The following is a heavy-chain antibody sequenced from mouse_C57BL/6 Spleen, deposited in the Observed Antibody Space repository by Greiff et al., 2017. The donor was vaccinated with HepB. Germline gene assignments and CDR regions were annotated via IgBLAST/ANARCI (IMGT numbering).Heavy chain of an antibody. V-gene: IGHV1-80*01. CDR3: ARHGSSLYYAMDY. D-gene: IGHD1-1*01. Sequence: VKVVESGAELVKPGASVKISCKASGYAFSSYWMNWVKQRPGKGLEWIGQIYPGDGDTNYNGKFKGKATLTADKSSSTAYMQLSSLTSEDSAVYFCARHGSSLYYAMDYWGQGTSVTVSS. CDR1: GYAFSSYW. J-gene: IGHJ4*01. CDR2: IYPGDGDT.